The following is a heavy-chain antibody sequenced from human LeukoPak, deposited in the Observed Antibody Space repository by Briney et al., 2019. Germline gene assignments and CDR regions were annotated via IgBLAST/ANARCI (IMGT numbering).Heavy chain of an antibody. Sequence: GESLKISCKGSGYSFTSYWIGWVRQMPGKGLEWIGIIYPGDSDTRYSPSFQGQVTISADKSISTAYLQWSSLKASDTAMYYCARLGIAAAGPQYNWFDPWGQGTLVTVSS. V-gene: IGHV5-51*01. J-gene: IGHJ5*02. CDR1: GYSFTSYW. D-gene: IGHD6-13*01. CDR3: ARLGIAAAGPQYNWFDP. CDR2: IYPGDSDT.